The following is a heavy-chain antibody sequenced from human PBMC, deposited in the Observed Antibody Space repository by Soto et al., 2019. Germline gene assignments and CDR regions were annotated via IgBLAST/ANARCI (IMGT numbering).Heavy chain of an antibody. D-gene: IGHD6-19*01. CDR3: ARSFGWYAIDH. J-gene: IGHJ4*02. V-gene: IGHV4-4*02. CDR1: SGSITSEQR. CDR2: IHHSGST. Sequence: QMQLQESGPGLVKPSETLSLICTVSSGSITSEQRWSWVRQPPGKGLGWIGEIHHSGSTNENPSLRSRVTMSVDKSKNQFSLKLNSGTAADTAVYFCARSFGWYAIDHWGQGTLVIVSS.